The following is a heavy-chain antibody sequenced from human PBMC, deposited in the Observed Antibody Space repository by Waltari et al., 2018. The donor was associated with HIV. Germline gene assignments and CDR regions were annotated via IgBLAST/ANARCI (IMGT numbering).Heavy chain of an antibody. CDR2: ISSDRRS. Sequence: QVQLVESGGDVVQPGRSLRVSCEASGFTFSTTALHWVRPAPGKGLEWVGYISSDRRSQYADSVRGRFTISRDDSKNTLYLQMNSLKPEDTAIYSCARGYCGIDCYLGMDVWGQGTTVSVSS. CDR3: ARGYCGIDCYLGMDV. CDR1: GFTFSTTA. J-gene: IGHJ6*02. V-gene: IGHV3-30*01. D-gene: IGHD2-21*02.